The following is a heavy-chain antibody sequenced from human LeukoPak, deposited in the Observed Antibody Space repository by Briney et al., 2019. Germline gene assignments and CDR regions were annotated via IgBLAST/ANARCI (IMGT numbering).Heavy chain of an antibody. CDR3: ARAPEYYDFWSGFYSPFDY. Sequence: ASVKVSCKASGYTFTSYDINWVRQATGQGLEWMGWMNPNSGNTGYAQKFQGRVTMTRNTSISTAYMELSSLRSEDTAVYYCARAPEYYDFWSGFYSPFDYWGQGTLVTVSS. V-gene: IGHV1-8*01. CDR1: GYTFTSYD. J-gene: IGHJ4*02. CDR2: MNPNSGNT. D-gene: IGHD3-3*01.